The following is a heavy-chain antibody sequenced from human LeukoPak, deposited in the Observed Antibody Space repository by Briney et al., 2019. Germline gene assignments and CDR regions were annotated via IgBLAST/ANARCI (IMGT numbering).Heavy chain of an antibody. CDR1: GYTFTIYD. D-gene: IGHD3-22*01. CDR3: ARGYYYDSSGYTEAFDY. V-gene: IGHV1-8*03. Sequence: EASVKVSCKASGYTFTIYDINWVRQATGQGLEWMGWMNPNSGNTGYAQKFQGRVTITRNTSISTAYMELSSLRSEDTAVYYCARGYYYDSSGYTEAFDYWGQGTLVTVSS. J-gene: IGHJ4*02. CDR2: MNPNSGNT.